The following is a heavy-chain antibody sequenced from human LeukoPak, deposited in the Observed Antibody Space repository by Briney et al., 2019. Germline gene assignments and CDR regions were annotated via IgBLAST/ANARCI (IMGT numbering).Heavy chain of an antibody. Sequence: SETLSLTCTVSDASISSGSYYWSWIRQPPGKGLEWIGYMYYSGSTNYNPSLKSRVTISVDTSKNQFSLKLSSVTAADTAVYYCARFPPGIAVAGHNDYWGQGTLVIVSS. D-gene: IGHD6-19*01. J-gene: IGHJ4*02. CDR2: MYYSGST. CDR3: ARFPPGIAVAGHNDY. CDR1: DASISSGSYY. V-gene: IGHV4-61*01.